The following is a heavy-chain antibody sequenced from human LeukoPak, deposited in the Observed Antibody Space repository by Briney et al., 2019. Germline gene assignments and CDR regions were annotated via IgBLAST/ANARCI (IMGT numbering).Heavy chain of an antibody. CDR2: ISSSGSTI. J-gene: IGHJ6*03. CDR3: ARGRCSGGSCYSGWNYYYYYMDV. Sequence: PGGSLRLSCAASGFTFSSYEMNWVRQAPGKGLEWVSYISSSGSTIYYEDSVKGRFTISRDNAKNSLYLQMNSLRAEDTAVYYCARGRCSGGSCYSGWNYYYYYMDVWGKGTTVTVSS. V-gene: IGHV3-48*03. D-gene: IGHD2-15*01. CDR1: GFTFSSYE.